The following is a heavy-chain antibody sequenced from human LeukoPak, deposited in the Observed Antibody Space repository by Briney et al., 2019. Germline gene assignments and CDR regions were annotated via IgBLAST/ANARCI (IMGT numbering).Heavy chain of an antibody. D-gene: IGHD1-26*01. CDR1: GFTFSNYW. J-gene: IGHJ4*02. CDR2: IKQDGSER. V-gene: IGHV3-7*05. CDR3: ARDSMGAFDY. Sequence: GGSLRLSCAASGFTFSNYWMTWVRQPPGKGLEWVANIKQDGSERYYVDSVKGRFTISRDNAKNSLSLQMNSLRADDTAVYYCARDSMGAFDYWGQGTLVTVSS.